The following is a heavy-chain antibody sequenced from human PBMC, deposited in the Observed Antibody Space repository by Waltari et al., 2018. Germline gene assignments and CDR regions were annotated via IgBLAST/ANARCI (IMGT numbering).Heavy chain of an antibody. V-gene: IGHV4-38-2*01. Sequence: QVQLQESGPGLVKPSETLSLTCDVSGYSISSGYYWGWIRQPPGKGLEWIGNIYHSGRTHYTPSLKRRVTISVDTSKNQFSLKLSSVTAADTAVYYCARRAAITAAGPTYYMDVWGKGTTVTVSS. CDR3: ARRAAITAAGPTYYMDV. CDR1: GYSISSGYY. J-gene: IGHJ6*03. CDR2: IYHSGRT. D-gene: IGHD6-13*01.